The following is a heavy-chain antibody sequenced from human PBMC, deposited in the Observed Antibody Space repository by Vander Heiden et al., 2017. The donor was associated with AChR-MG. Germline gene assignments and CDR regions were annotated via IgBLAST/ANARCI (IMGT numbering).Heavy chain of an antibody. D-gene: IGHD1-26*01. CDR2: IYSGGST. J-gene: IGHJ6*02. CDR3: ATESGWELIGYGMDV. V-gene: IGHV3-66*01. CDR1: GFPVRSNY. Sequence: EVPLVESGGGLVQPGGSLRLSCAASGFPVRSNYMSWVRQAPGKGLEWVSVIYSGGSTYYADSVKGRFTISRDNSKNTLYLQMNSLRAEDTAVYYCATESGWELIGYGMDVWGQGTTVTVSS.